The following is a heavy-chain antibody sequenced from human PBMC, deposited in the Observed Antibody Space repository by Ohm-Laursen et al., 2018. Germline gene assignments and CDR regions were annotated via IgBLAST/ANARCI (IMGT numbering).Heavy chain of an antibody. J-gene: IGHJ4*02. CDR3: VREVGTTSVSY. CDR2: IYHSGTT. Sequence: PGTLSLTCAVSGYSISGGYYWDWIRQPPGKGLEWIGSIYHSGTTYYNPSLQSRVTISVDLSKNQFSLKLNSVTAADTAVYYCVREVGTTSVSYWGQGTLVTVSS. V-gene: IGHV4-38-2*02. CDR1: GYSISGGYY. D-gene: IGHD2/OR15-2a*01.